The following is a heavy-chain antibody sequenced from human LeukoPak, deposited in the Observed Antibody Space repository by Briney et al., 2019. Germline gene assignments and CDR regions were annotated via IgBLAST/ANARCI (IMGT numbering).Heavy chain of an antibody. V-gene: IGHV4-4*02. CDR2: IYHSGST. Sequence: SGTLSLTCAVSGDSISSSNWWSWVRQPPGKGLEWIGEIYHSGSTNYNPSLKSRVTISVDTSKNQFSLKLSSVTAADTAVYYCARRSGFWSGYYLFDYWGQGTLVTVSS. CDR1: GDSISSSNW. D-gene: IGHD3-3*01. CDR3: ARRSGFWSGYYLFDY. J-gene: IGHJ4*02.